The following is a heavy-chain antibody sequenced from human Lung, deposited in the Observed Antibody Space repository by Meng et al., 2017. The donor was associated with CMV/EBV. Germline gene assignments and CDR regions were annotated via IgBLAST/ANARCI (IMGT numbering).Heavy chain of an antibody. CDR1: GGSVSSGSYY. CDR3: ARDPRLCSSTSCYGY. CDR2: IYYSGST. V-gene: IGHV4-61*01. J-gene: IGHJ4*02. Sequence: SXTLSLXCTVSGGSVSSGSYYWSWIRQAPGKGLEWIGYIYYSGSTNYNPSLKSRVTISADTSKNQFSLKLSSVTAADTAVYYCARDPRLCSSTSCYGYWGQGXLVTVSS. D-gene: IGHD2-2*01.